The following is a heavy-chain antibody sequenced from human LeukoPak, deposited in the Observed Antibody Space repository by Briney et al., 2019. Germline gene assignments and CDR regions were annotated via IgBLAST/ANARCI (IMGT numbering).Heavy chain of an antibody. D-gene: IGHD4-17*01. Sequence: SVKVSCKASGGTFSSYAISWVRQAPGQGLEWMGRIIPILGIANYAQKFQGRVTITADKSTSTAYMELSSLRTEDTAVYYCARVETTAWFDPWGQGTLVTVSS. V-gene: IGHV1-69*04. CDR2: IIPILGIA. CDR1: GGTFSSYA. CDR3: ARVETTAWFDP. J-gene: IGHJ5*02.